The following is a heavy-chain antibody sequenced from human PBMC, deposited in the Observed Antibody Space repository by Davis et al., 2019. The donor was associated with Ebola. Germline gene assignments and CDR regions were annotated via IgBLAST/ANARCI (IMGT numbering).Heavy chain of an antibody. D-gene: IGHD6-19*01. CDR2: IYHSGST. CDR1: GGSFSGYY. J-gene: IGHJ6*02. Sequence: GSLRLSCAVYGGSFSGYYWSWIRQPPGKGLEWIGYIYHSGSTYYNPSLKSRVTISVDRSKNQFSLKLSSVTAADTAVYYCARGSSASSGWVLYYYYGMDVWGQGTTVTVSS. V-gene: IGHV4-34*01. CDR3: ARGSSASSGWVLYYYYGMDV.